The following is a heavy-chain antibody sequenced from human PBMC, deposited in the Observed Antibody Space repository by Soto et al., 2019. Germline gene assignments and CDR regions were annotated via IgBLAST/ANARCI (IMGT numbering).Heavy chain of an antibody. CDR1: GGSISSYY. V-gene: IGHV4-59*08. CDR3: ARHALFWSGLTSPYYYYYMDV. D-gene: IGHD3-3*01. CDR2: IYYSGST. J-gene: IGHJ6*03. Sequence: SETLSLTCTVSGGSISSYYWSWIRQPPGKGLEWIGYIYYSGSTNYNPSLKSRVTISVDTSKNQFSLKLSSVTAADTAVYYCARHALFWSGLTSPYYYYYMDVWGKGTTVTVSS.